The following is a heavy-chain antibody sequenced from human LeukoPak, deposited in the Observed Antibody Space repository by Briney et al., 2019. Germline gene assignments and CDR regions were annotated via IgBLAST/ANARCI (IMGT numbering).Heavy chain of an antibody. Sequence: GESLKISCKGSGYSFTSYWIGWVRQMPGKGLEWMGIIYPGDSDTRYSPSFQGQVTISADKSISTAYLQWSSLKASDTAMYYCARSGIAAAGKGYYYYYGMDVWGQGTTVTVSS. CDR1: GYSFTSYW. CDR2: IYPGDSDT. D-gene: IGHD6-13*01. CDR3: ARSGIAAAGKGYYYYYGMDV. J-gene: IGHJ6*02. V-gene: IGHV5-51*01.